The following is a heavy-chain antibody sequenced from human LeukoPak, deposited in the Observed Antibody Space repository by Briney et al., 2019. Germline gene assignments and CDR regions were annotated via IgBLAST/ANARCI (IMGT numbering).Heavy chain of an antibody. CDR3: ARDRGVAITGGAFDI. J-gene: IGHJ3*02. D-gene: IGHD1-20*01. V-gene: IGHV1-69*04. CDR2: IIPILGIA. Sequence: SVKVSCTASGGTFSSYAISWVRQAPGQGLEWMGRIIPILGIANYAQKFQGRVTITADKSTSTAYMELSSLRSEDTAVYYCARDRGVAITGGAFDIWGQGTMVTVSS. CDR1: GGTFSSYA.